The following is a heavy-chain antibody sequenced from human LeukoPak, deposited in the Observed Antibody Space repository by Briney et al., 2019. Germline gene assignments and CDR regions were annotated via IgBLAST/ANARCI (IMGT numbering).Heavy chain of an antibody. V-gene: IGHV3-7*01. CDR3: MRDSNYHDRSIYYDVFDI. J-gene: IGHJ3*02. CDR2: TKGEGTLK. CDR1: GFTFSLYW. Sequence: GESMRLSCAATGFTFSLYWMIWVRQTPGKGLEWVANTKGEGTLKYYQDSMRGRLTLSRHSADHSLYLQIHRLSTGDQSIYYCMRDSNYHDRSIYYDVFDIWGQGTKVTVSS. D-gene: IGHD3-22*01.